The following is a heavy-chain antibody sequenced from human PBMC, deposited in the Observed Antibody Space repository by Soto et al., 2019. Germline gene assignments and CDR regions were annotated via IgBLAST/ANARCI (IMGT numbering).Heavy chain of an antibody. CDR1: GYTFTCYY. J-gene: IGHJ4*02. CDR2: INPNSGGT. V-gene: IGHV1-2*04. Sequence: ASVTVSCKASGYTFTCYYMHWVRKAPGQGLEWMGWINPNSGGTNYAQKFQGWVTMTRDTSISTAYMELSRLRSDDTAVYYCARDRGSGWFVYWGQGTQVTVSS. CDR3: ARDRGSGWFVY. D-gene: IGHD6-19*01.